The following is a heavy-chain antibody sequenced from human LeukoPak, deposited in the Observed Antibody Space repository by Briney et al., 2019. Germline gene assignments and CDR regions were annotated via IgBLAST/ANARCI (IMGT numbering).Heavy chain of an antibody. CDR2: ISDSGSTI. CDR3: ARTGGSYPYYFEY. V-gene: IGHV3-48*03. CDR1: GFTFSSYA. J-gene: IGHJ4*02. D-gene: IGHD1-26*01. Sequence: GGSLRLSCAASGFTFSSYAMSWVRQAPGKGLEWVSAISDSGSTIYYADSVKGRFTLSRDNAKNSLYLQMNSLRAEDTAVYYCARTGGSYPYYFEYWGQGTLVTVSS.